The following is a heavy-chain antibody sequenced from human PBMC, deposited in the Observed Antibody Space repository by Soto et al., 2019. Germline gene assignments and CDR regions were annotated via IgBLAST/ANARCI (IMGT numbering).Heavy chain of an antibody. V-gene: IGHV1-18*01. Sequence: QVQLVQSGAEVKKAGASVKVSCKASGYTFTSSGMSWVRQAPGQGLEWMGWISAHTGSSEYAQRFQARVTMTTDRSTSTAYMELRSLRSDDTAVYYCARPFFYQGSDSRGYSFYAFDFWDPGTLVNVSS. J-gene: IGHJ3*01. CDR3: ARPFFYQGSDSRGYSFYAFDF. CDR2: ISAHTGSS. D-gene: IGHD3-22*01. CDR1: GYTFTSSG.